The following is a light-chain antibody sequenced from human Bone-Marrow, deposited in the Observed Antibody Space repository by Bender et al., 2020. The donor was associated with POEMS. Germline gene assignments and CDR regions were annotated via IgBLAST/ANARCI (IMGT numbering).Light chain of an antibody. Sequence: QSALTQPRSVSGSPGQSVTISCTGTSSDVGAYNYVSWYQQHPGKVPKLMIYDVSSRPSGVPDRFSGSKSGNTASLTISGLQADDEADYYCYSYADPDSPDYVFGSGTKVTVL. CDR1: SSDVGAYNY. V-gene: IGLV2-11*01. CDR2: DVS. J-gene: IGLJ1*01. CDR3: YSYADPDSPDYV.